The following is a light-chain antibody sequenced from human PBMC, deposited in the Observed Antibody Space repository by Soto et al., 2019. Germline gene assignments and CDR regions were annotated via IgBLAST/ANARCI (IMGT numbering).Light chain of an antibody. CDR3: QQYSTYPWT. Sequence: DIKMTQSPSTVGDRVTITCRASQSISTWLAWYQQKPGKAPKLLIYKASSLESGVPSEFSGSGSGTEFTLTISSLQPDDFATYYCQQYSTYPWTFGHGTKVEI. J-gene: IGKJ1*01. CDR2: KAS. CDR1: QSISTW. V-gene: IGKV1-5*03.